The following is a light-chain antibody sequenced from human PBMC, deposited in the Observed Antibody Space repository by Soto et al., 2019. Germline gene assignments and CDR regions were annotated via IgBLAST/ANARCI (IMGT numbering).Light chain of an antibody. Sequence: QSVLTQPPSASGTAGQVVTISCSGGDSNIGSNSVYWYQHLPRMAPKLLIYYNNQRPSGDPDRFSGSRSGTSASLAIVGLRSEDEAVYYCAAWDASLSACVFGNGTKLTVL. CDR2: YNN. V-gene: IGLV1-47*02. J-gene: IGLJ1*01. CDR3: AAWDASLSACV. CDR1: DSNIGSNS.